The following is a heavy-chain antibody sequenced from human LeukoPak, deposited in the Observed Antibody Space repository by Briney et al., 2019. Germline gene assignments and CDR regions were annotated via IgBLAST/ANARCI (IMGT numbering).Heavy chain of an antibody. J-gene: IGHJ4*02. CDR2: ISYDGSNK. CDR1: GFTFSSYA. CDR3: ARYSSGHFDY. D-gene: IGHD6-19*01. Sequence: TGGSLRLSCAASGFTFSSYAMHWVRQAPGKGLEWVAVISYDGSNKYYADSVKGRFTISRDNSKNTLYLQMNSLRAEDTAVYYCARYSSGHFDYWGQGTLVTVSS. V-gene: IGHV3-30-3*01.